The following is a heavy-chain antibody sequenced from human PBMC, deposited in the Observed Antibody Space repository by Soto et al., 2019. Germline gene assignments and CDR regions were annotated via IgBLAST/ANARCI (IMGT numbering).Heavy chain of an antibody. CDR1: GFTFSTYS. CDR2: ISSSSYYI. V-gene: IGHV3-21*01. CDR3: ARHSLDGRGWSIDY. Sequence: EVQLVESGGGLVKPGGSLRLSCAASGFTFSTYSMNWVRQAPGKGLEWVSSISSSSYYIYYSDSVRGRFSISRDYANSSLSLRMNSLRAEDTAVSSSARHSLDGRGWSIDYWGQGTLVTVSS. D-gene: IGHD6-19*01. J-gene: IGHJ4*02.